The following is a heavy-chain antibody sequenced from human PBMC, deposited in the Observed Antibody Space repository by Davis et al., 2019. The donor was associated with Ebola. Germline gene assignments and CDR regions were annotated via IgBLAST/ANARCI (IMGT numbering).Heavy chain of an antibody. J-gene: IGHJ5*02. CDR2: FYYSGGT. CDR3: ARGVNWFDP. V-gene: IGHV4-59*11. CDR1: GDSISSQY. Sequence: PGGSLRLSCTVSGDSISSQYWSWIRQPPGKGLEWIGFFYYSGGTNYNPSLKSRVTISADTSKNQFSLKLSSVTAADTAVYYCARGVNWFDPWGQGTLVTVSS.